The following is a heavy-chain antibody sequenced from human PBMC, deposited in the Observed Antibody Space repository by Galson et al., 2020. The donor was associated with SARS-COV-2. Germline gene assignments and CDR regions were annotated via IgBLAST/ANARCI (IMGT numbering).Heavy chain of an antibody. CDR2: IYYSGST. D-gene: IGHD5-18*01. CDR3: ARQGYSYGSY. J-gene: IGHJ4*02. V-gene: IGHV4-39*01. Sequence: SETLSLTCTVSGGSISSSSYYWGWIRQPPGKGLEWIGSIYYSGSTYYNPSLKSRVTISVDTSKNQFSLKLSSVTAADTAVYYCARQGYSYGSYWGQGTLVTVSS. CDR1: GGSISSSSYY.